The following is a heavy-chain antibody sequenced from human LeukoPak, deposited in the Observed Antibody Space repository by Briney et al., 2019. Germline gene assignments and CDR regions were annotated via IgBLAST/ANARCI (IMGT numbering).Heavy chain of an antibody. J-gene: IGHJ5*02. CDR3: ARVGLRGVIILWFDP. D-gene: IGHD3-10*01. CDR1: GRSISSYY. V-gene: IGHV4-59*01. CDR2: IYYSGST. Sequence: SETLSLTCTVSGRSISSYYWSWIRQPPGKGLEWIGYIYYSGSTNYNPSLKSRVTISVDTSKNQFSLKLSSVTAADTAVYYCARVGLRGVIILWFDPWGQGTLVTVSS.